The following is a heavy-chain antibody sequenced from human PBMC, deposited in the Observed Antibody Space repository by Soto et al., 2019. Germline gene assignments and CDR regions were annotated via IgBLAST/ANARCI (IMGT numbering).Heavy chain of an antibody. Sequence: SETLSLTCTVSGGSISSYYWSWIRQPPGKGLEWIGYIYYSGSTNYNPSLKSRVTISVDTSKNQFSLKLSSVTAADTAVYYCARDYYDSSGSIWGQGTRVTVS. J-gene: IGHJ4*02. V-gene: IGHV4-59*01. D-gene: IGHD3-22*01. CDR1: GGSISSYY. CDR3: ARDYYDSSGSI. CDR2: IYYSGST.